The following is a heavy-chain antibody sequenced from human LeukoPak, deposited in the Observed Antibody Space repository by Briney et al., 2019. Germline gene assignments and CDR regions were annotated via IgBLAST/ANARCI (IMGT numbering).Heavy chain of an antibody. J-gene: IGHJ4*02. D-gene: IGHD6-19*01. V-gene: IGHV1-69*01. CDR1: GGTFSSYA. Sequence: SVKVSCKASGGTFSSYAISWVRQAPGQGLEWMGGIIPIFGTANYAQKFQGRVTITADEPTSTAYMELSSLRSDDTAVYYCARARGSGHTVDYWGQGTLVTVSS. CDR2: IIPIFGTA. CDR3: ARARGSGHTVDY.